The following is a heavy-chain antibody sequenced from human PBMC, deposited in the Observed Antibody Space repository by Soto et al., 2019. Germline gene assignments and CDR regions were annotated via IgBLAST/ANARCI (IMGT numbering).Heavy chain of an antibody. V-gene: IGHV3-30-3*01. D-gene: IGHD3-22*01. CDR2: ISYDGSNK. J-gene: IGHJ4*02. CDR3: ARDSNKYDSSGYALY. CDR1: GFTFSSYA. Sequence: PGGSLRLSCAASGFTFSSYAMHGVRQAPGKGLEWVAVISYDGSNKYYADSVKGRFTISRDNSKNTLYLQMNSLRAEDTAVYYCARDSNKYDSSGYALYWGQGTLVTVSS.